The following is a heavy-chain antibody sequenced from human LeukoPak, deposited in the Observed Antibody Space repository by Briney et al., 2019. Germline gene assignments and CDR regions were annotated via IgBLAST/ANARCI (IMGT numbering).Heavy chain of an antibody. V-gene: IGHV1-46*01. D-gene: IGHD1-26*01. CDR2: INPSGGST. CDR1: GYTFTSYY. Sequence: ASVKVSCKASGYTFTSYYMHWVRQAPGQGLEWMGIINPSGGSTSYAQKFQGRVTMTRDTSTSTVYMELSSLRSEDTAVYYCASPLREWELRPDAFDIWGQGTMVTVSS. J-gene: IGHJ3*02. CDR3: ASPLREWELRPDAFDI.